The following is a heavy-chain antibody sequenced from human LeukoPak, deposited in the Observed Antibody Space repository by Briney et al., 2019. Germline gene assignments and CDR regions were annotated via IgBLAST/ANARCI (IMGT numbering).Heavy chain of an antibody. CDR3: ARELPGRTMVRGVIGY. J-gene: IGHJ4*02. Sequence: PGGSLRLSCAASGFTFSSYWMSWVRQAPGKGLEWVANIKQDGSEKYYVDSVKGRFTISRDNAKNSLYLQMNSLRAEDTAVYYCARELPGRTMVRGVIGYWGQGTLVTVSS. D-gene: IGHD3-10*01. CDR1: GFTFSSYW. CDR2: IKQDGSEK. V-gene: IGHV3-7*01.